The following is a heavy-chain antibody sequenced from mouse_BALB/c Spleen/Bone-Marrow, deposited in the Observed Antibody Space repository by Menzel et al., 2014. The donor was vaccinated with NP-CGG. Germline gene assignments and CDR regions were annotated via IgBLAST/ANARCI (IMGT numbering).Heavy chain of an antibody. CDR3: TRSRRAMDH. J-gene: IGHJ4*01. V-gene: IGHV1S81*02. Sequence: VQLQQSGAELVKPGASVKLSCKASGYTFTSYYMCWVKQRPGQGLEWIGEINPSNGGTNFSEKFKSKATLTVDKSSSTAYMSLSSLTSEDSAVYYCTRSRRAMDHWGQGTSVIVSS. CDR2: INPSNGGT. CDR1: GYTFTSYY. D-gene: IGHD2-12*01.